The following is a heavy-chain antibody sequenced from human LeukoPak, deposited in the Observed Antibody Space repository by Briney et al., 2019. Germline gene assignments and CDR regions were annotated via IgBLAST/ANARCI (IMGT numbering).Heavy chain of an antibody. D-gene: IGHD2-2*01. CDR3: ASQVYCSRTSCSDH. CDR2: IYPGDSDT. Sequence: GESLKISCKGSGYNFATYWIGWVRQMPGKGLEWMGVIYPGDSDTRYSPSFQGQVTISADKSISTAYLQWNSLKPSDSAMYYCASQVYCSRTSCSDHWGQGTLVTVSS. CDR1: GYNFATYW. V-gene: IGHV5-51*01. J-gene: IGHJ4*02.